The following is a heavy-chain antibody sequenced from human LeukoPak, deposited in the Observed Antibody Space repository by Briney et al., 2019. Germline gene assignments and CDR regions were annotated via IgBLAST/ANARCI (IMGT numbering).Heavy chain of an antibody. V-gene: IGHV3-13*01. D-gene: IGHD2-15*01. CDR2: IGTAGDT. CDR3: ARTAVAAGAFDY. Sequence: GGSLRLSCAASGFTFSSYDMHWVRQATGKXLEWVSAIGTAGDTYYPGSVKGRFTISRENAKNSLYLQMNSLRAGDTAVYYCARTAVAAGAFDYWGQGTLVTVSS. J-gene: IGHJ4*02. CDR1: GFTFSSYD.